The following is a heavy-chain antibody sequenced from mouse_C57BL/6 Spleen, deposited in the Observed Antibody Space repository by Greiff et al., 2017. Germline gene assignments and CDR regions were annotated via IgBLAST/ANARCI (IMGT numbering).Heavy chain of an antibody. Sequence: VQLQQPGAELVMPGASVKLSCKASGYTFTSYWMHWVKQRPGQGLEWIGEIDPSDSYTNYNQKFKGKSTLTVYKSSSTAYMQLSSLTSEDSAVYYCARELGPFDYWGQGTTLTVSS. CDR2: IDPSDSYT. J-gene: IGHJ2*01. CDR3: ARELGPFDY. CDR1: GYTFTSYW. D-gene: IGHD4-1*01. V-gene: IGHV1-69*01.